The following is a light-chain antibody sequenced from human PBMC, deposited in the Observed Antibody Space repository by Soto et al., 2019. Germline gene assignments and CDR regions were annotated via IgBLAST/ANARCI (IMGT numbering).Light chain of an antibody. CDR1: QSVSNY. V-gene: IGKV3-15*01. Sequence: DIVMTQSPATLSVSSGERATLSCRASQSVSNYLAWYQHQPGQAPRLLIYGASTLATGIPARFSGSGSETEFTLTISILHAEDSAVYYCQHYNIRPTFGQGTKLEIK. J-gene: IGKJ2*01. CDR2: GAS. CDR3: QHYNIRPT.